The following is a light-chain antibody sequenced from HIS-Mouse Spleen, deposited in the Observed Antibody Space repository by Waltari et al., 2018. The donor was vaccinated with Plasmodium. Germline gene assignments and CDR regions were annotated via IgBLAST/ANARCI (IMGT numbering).Light chain of an antibody. CDR1: QGISSY. CDR2: AES. Sequence: DIQLTQSPSFLSASVGDRVTITCRASQGISSYLAWYQQKPGKSPKLLIYAESTLQSGVPSRCSGSGSGTEFTLTISRLQPEDFATYYCQQLNSYPLTFGGGTKVEIK. J-gene: IGKJ4*01. CDR3: QQLNSYPLT. V-gene: IGKV1-9*01.